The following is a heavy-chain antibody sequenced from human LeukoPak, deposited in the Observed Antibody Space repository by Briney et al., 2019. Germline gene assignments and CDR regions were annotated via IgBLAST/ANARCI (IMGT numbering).Heavy chain of an antibody. CDR3: AKDSPWYDSSTYYYFDY. J-gene: IGHJ4*02. CDR1: GSTFNNYA. V-gene: IGHV3-23*01. Sequence: AGGSLRLSCAGSGSTFNNYAMSWVRQAPGKGLEWVSAISGGGGTTYYADSVKGRFTISRDNSKDTLYLQMSGLRAEDTAVYFCAKDSPWYDSSTYYYFDYWGQGTLVTVSS. D-gene: IGHD3-22*01. CDR2: ISGGGGTT.